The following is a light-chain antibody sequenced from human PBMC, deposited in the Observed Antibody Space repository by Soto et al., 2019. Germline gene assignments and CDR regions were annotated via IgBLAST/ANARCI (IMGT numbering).Light chain of an antibody. CDR3: QQRSNWPGT. J-gene: IGKJ2*01. CDR2: DAS. V-gene: IGKV3-11*01. CDR1: QSVSSH. Sequence: EIVLTQSPATLSLSPGERATLSCRASQSVSSHLGWYLQKPGQALRLLIYDASNRAPGTPARFSGSGSGADFTLTISSLEPEDFAVYYCQQRSNWPGTFGQGSRLEMK.